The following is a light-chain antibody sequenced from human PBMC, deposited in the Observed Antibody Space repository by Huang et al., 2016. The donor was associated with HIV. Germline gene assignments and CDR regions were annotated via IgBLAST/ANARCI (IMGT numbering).Light chain of an antibody. J-gene: IGKJ4*01. CDR1: QSLLHSDGYNY. V-gene: IGKV2-28*01. CDR3: MQALQTPRT. CDR2: LGF. Sequence: DIVMTQSPLSLPVTPGEPASISCRSSQSLLHSDGYNYLDWYLQRPGKSPQLLVYLGFNRASGVPDRFSGSGSGTDFTLKISRLEAEDVGVYYCMQALQTPRTFGGGTKVEIK.